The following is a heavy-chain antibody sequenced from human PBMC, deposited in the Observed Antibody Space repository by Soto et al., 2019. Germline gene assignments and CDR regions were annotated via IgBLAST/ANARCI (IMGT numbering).Heavy chain of an antibody. CDR2: FDPEDGET. CDR3: ASRRIGASLTLLAAATLDY. Sequence: QVQLVQSGAEVKKPGASVKVSCKVSGYTLTELSMHWVRQAPGKGLEWMGCFDPEDGETIYAQKFQGRVTMPDDTSTDTAYMELSSLRSEDTAVYYCASRRIGASLTLLAAATLDYWGQGTLVTVSS. J-gene: IGHJ4*02. D-gene: IGHD6-13*01. CDR1: GYTLTELS. V-gene: IGHV1-24*01.